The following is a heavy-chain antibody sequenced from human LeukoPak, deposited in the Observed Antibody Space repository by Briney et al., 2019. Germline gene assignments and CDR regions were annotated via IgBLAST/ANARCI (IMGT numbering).Heavy chain of an antibody. Sequence: PGGSLRLSCAASGFSISTYAMSWVRQAPGKGLEWVSGIVGSGDTDYADAGQGRFTISKDNSKNIVHLQMNSLRAEDTAVYYCAKDAVYGDGYWEFDYWGQGNLVTVSS. CDR2: IVGSGDT. D-gene: IGHD5-24*01. CDR3: AKDAVYGDGYWEFDY. V-gene: IGHV3-23*01. CDR1: GFSISTYA. J-gene: IGHJ4*02.